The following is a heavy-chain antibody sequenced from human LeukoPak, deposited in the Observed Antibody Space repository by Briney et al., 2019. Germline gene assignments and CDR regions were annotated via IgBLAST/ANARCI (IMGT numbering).Heavy chain of an antibody. V-gene: IGHV3-48*01. CDR3: AKDRDSSGVNAFDI. J-gene: IGHJ3*02. CDR1: GFTFSSYS. CDR2: ISSSSSTI. Sequence: GGSLRLSCAASGFTFSSYSMNWVRQAPGKGLEWVSYISSSSSTIYYADSVKGRFTISRDNSKNTLYLQMNSLRADDTAVYYCAKDRDSSGVNAFDIWGQGTMVTVSS. D-gene: IGHD3-22*01.